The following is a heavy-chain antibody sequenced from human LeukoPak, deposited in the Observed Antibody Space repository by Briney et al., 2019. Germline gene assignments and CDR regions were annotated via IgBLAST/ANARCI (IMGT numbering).Heavy chain of an antibody. Sequence: ASVKVSCKASGYTFTGYYMHRVRQAPGQGLEWMGWIKPNSGGTRSAQKFQGRVTMTRDMSTSTVYMELSSLRSEDTAVYYCASQPHDYSNYINDYWGQGTLVTVSS. J-gene: IGHJ4*02. V-gene: IGHV1-2*02. CDR1: GYTFTGYY. CDR2: IKPNSGGT. CDR3: ASQPHDYSNYINDY. D-gene: IGHD4-11*01.